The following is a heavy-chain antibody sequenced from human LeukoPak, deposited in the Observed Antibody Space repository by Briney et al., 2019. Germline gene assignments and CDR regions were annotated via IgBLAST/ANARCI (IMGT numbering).Heavy chain of an antibody. V-gene: IGHV4-34*01. D-gene: IGHD3-9*01. J-gene: IGHJ4*02. CDR2: INHSGST. CDR3: AREAYYDILTGYDY. CDR1: GGSFSGYY. Sequence: SETLSLTCAVYGGSFSGYYWSWIRQPPAKGLEWIGEINHSGSTNYNPSLKSRVTISVDTSKNQFSLKLSSVTAADTAVYYCAREAYYDILTGYDYWGQGTLVTVSS.